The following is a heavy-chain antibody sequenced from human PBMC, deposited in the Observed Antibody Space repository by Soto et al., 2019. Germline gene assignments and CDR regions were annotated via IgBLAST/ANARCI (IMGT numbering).Heavy chain of an antibody. J-gene: IGHJ4*02. CDR3: ARVVCFFGGHAGY. CDR1: GYTFTEFD. V-gene: IGHV1-8*01. Sequence: QVLLVQSGADVKKPGASVKVSCKTSGYTFTEFDINWVRQAPGQGLEWMGWMNTNTGNTGYAQKFQGRFSLTRDTSISTAYMELRRLRSENTAVYYCARVVCFFGGHAGYWGQGTLVTVSS. CDR2: MNTNTGNT. D-gene: IGHD3-3*01.